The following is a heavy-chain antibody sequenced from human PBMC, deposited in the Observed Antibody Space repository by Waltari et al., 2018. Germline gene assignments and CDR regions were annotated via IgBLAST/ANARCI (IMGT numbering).Heavy chain of an antibody. CDR3: ATRIAYYYDSSGYYFNY. CDR1: GYTLTDLS. V-gene: IGHV1-24*01. D-gene: IGHD3-22*01. Sequence: QVQLVQSGAEVTTPGASVKVYCTFSGYTLTDLSIHWMRQAPGQGLEWMGGFDPEDGETIYAQNFQGRVTMSEDTSTDTAYMELSSLRSEDTAVYYCATRIAYYYDSSGYYFNYWGQGSLVTVSS. CDR2: FDPEDGET. J-gene: IGHJ4*02.